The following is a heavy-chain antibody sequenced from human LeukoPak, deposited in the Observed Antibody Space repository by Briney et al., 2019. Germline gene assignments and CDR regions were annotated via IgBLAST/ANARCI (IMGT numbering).Heavy chain of an antibody. D-gene: IGHD6-19*01. J-gene: IGHJ4*02. Sequence: GGSLRLSCAASGFTFSSYAMSWVRQAPGKGLEWVSGISGSGDNTYYADSVKGRFTISRDNSKNTLYVQVNSLGTEDTAAYYCAKGIAVAGNSQYFDYWGQGTLVTVSS. CDR3: AKGIAVAGNSQYFDY. CDR1: GFTFSSYA. V-gene: IGHV3-23*01. CDR2: ISGSGDNT.